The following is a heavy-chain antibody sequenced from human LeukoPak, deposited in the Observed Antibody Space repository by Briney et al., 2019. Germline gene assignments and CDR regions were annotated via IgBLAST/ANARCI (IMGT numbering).Heavy chain of an antibody. D-gene: IGHD5-24*01. CDR2: IYPGGAET. CDR3: ARASRDGYNQNFDH. Sequence: GESLKISCKGLGYSFSNYWSAWVRQMPGKGLGWRGIIYPGGAETRYDPSFQGQVTISADMSTSTPYLQWSSLRASDTAMYYCARASRDGYNQNFDHWGQGTLVTVSS. J-gene: IGHJ4*02. V-gene: IGHV5-51*01. CDR1: GYSFSNYW.